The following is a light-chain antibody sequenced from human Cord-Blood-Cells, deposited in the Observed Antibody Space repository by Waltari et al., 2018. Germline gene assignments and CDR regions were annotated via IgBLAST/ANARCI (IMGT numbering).Light chain of an antibody. CDR2: GAS. J-gene: IGKJ2*03. V-gene: IGKV3-20*01. Sequence: EIVLTQSPGTLSLSPGERATLSCRASQSVSSSYLAWYQQKPGQAPRLLIYGASSRATGIPDRFSGRGSGTDFTLTISRLEPEDFAVYYCQQYGSSPVSFGQGTKLEIK. CDR1: QSVSSSY. CDR3: QQYGSSPVS.